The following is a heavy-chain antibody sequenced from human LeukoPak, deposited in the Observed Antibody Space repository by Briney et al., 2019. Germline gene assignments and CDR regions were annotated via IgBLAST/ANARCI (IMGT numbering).Heavy chain of an antibody. D-gene: IGHD3-9*01. J-gene: IGHJ5*02. V-gene: IGHV1-69*01. CDR2: IIPIFGTA. CDR3: ATELRYFDWFRSNWFDP. Sequence: PVKVSCKASEGTFSSYAISWVRQAPGQGLEWMGGIIPIFGTANYAQKFQGRVTITADESTSTAYMELSSLRSEDTAVYYCATELRYFDWFRSNWFDPWGQGTLVTVSS. CDR1: EGTFSSYA.